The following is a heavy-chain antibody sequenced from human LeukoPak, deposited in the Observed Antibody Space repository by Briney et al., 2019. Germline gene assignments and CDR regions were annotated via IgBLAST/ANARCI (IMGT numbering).Heavy chain of an antibody. J-gene: IGHJ4*02. Sequence: PSETLSLTCTVSGGSISRSSYYWGWIRQPPGKGLEWIGSIYYSGRTYCNPSLKSRVTTSVDTSKNQFSLKLSSVTAADTAVYYCARQVTGYCSSTSCHSDFWGQGTLVTVSS. CDR3: ARQVTGYCSSTSCHSDF. CDR1: GGSISRSSYY. CDR2: IYYSGRT. V-gene: IGHV4-39*01. D-gene: IGHD2-2*01.